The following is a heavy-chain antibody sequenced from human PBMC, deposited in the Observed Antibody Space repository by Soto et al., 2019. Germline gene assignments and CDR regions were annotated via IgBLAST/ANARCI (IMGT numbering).Heavy chain of an antibody. Sequence: QVQLVESGGGVVQPGRSLRLSCAASGFTFSSYGMHWVRQAPGKGLEWVAVISYDGSNKYYADSVKGRFTISRDNSKNTLYLQMNSLRAEDTAVYYCAKDGEDIVVVPAAPTDGDSSSYFDYWGQGTLVTVSS. J-gene: IGHJ4*02. CDR2: ISYDGSNK. V-gene: IGHV3-30*18. CDR1: GFTFSSYG. D-gene: IGHD2-2*01. CDR3: AKDGEDIVVVPAAPTDGDSSSYFDY.